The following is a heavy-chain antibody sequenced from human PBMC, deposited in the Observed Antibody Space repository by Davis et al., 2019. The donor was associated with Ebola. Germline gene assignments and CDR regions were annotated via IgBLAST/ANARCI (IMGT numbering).Heavy chain of an antibody. D-gene: IGHD6-6*01. J-gene: IGHJ1*01. V-gene: IGHV4-59*01. CDR2: IYYSGST. Sequence: SETLSLTCTVSGGSISFYYWSWIRQPPGKGLEWIGYIYYSGSTNYNPSLKSRVTISVDTSKNQFSLILSSVTAADTAVYYCARGRAARRGYFQHWGQGTLVTVPS. CDR3: ARGRAARRGYFQH. CDR1: GGSISFYY.